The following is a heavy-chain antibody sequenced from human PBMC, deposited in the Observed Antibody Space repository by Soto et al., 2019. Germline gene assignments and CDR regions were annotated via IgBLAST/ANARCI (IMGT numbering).Heavy chain of an antibody. Sequence: SLRLSCAASGFPFSSYSMNWVRQAPGKGLEWVSSISSSSSYIYYADSVKGRFTISRDNAKNSLYLQMNSLRAEDTAVYYCARDRIVVVPAANYYYGMDVWGQGTTVTVSS. J-gene: IGHJ6*02. V-gene: IGHV3-21*01. D-gene: IGHD2-2*01. CDR3: ARDRIVVVPAANYYYGMDV. CDR1: GFPFSSYS. CDR2: ISSSSSYI.